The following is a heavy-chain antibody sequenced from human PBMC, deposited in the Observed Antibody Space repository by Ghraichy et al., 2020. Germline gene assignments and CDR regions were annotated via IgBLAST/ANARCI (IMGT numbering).Heavy chain of an antibody. Sequence: SQTLSLTCTVSGGSVSSGTYYWSWIRRPPGMGLEWIGYISYSGNTRYNPSLKSRVSLSVDTSKNQFSLNLSSVTAADTAVYYCARDLGASSGRPVFDYWGRGTLVTVSS. J-gene: IGHJ4*02. CDR1: GGSVSSGTYY. V-gene: IGHV4-61*01. CDR3: ARDLGASSGRPVFDY. CDR2: ISYSGNT. D-gene: IGHD6-19*01.